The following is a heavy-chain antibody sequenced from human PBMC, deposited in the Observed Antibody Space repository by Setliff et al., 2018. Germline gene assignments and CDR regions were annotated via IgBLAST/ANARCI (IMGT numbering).Heavy chain of an antibody. J-gene: IGHJ3*02. V-gene: IGHV1-2*06. CDR1: GYTFTGYY. CDR2: INPSSGAT. D-gene: IGHD3-16*01. CDR3: ARDGGGDSDAFDI. Sequence: ASVKVSCKASGYTFTGYYMYWVRQAPGQGLEWMGRINPSSGATIYAQKFQGRVAMTSDTSISTAYMELGRLRSDDTAVYFCARDGGGDSDAFDIWGQGTMVTVSS.